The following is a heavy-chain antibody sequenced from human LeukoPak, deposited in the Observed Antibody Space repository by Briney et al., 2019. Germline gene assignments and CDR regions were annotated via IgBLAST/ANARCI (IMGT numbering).Heavy chain of an antibody. Sequence: SETLSLTCTVSGGSLSSGGYYWSWIRQHPGKGLEWIGYIYYSGSTYYNPSLKSRVTISVDTSKNQFSLKLSSVTAADTAVYYCARQYCSSTSCYPNNWFDPWGQGTLVTVSS. V-gene: IGHV4-31*03. J-gene: IGHJ5*02. CDR2: IYYSGST. CDR1: GGSLSSGGYY. D-gene: IGHD2-2*01. CDR3: ARQYCSSTSCYPNNWFDP.